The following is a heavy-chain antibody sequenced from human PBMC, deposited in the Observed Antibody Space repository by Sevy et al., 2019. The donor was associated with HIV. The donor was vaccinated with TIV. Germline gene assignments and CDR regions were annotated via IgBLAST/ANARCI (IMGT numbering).Heavy chain of an antibody. Sequence: GGSLRLSCATSGFTFSNYPMHWVRQAPGKGLEWVAIISSDGSYQYYADSVEGRFTISRDDSKSTVFLLLNSLRAEDTAVYYCAGSSLAVAGSYGLDVWGQGTTVTVSS. CDR3: AGSSLAVAGSYGLDV. V-gene: IGHV3-30*03. CDR1: GFTFSNYP. D-gene: IGHD6-19*01. J-gene: IGHJ6*02. CDR2: ISSDGSYQ.